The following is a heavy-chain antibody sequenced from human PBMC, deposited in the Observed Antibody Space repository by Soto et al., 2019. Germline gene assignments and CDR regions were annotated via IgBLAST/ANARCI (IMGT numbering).Heavy chain of an antibody. V-gene: IGHV4-34*01. CDR1: GGSFSGYY. CDR2: INHSGST. CDR3: ARGINVCGDNVRHWFDP. Sequence: SETLSLTCAVYGGSFSGYYWSWIRQPPGKGLEWIGEINHSGSTNYNPSLKSRVTISVDTSKNQFSLKLSSVTAADTAVYYCARGINVCGDNVRHWFDPWGQGTLVSVSS. J-gene: IGHJ5*02. D-gene: IGHD4-17*01.